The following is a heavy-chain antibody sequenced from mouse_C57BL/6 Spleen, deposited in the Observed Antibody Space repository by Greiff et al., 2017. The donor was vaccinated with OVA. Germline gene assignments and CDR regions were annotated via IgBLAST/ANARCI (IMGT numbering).Heavy chain of an antibody. J-gene: IGHJ2*01. CDR1: GYTFTSYW. CDR2: IDPSDSET. CDR3: ARGYDYDKGYYFDY. V-gene: IGHV1-52*01. Sequence: QVQLKQPGAELVRPGSSVKLSCKASGYTFTSYWMHWVKQRPIQGLEWIGNIDPSDSETHYNQKFKDKATLTVDKSSSTAYMQLSSLTSEDSAVYYCARGYDYDKGYYFDYWGQGTTLTVSS. D-gene: IGHD2-4*01.